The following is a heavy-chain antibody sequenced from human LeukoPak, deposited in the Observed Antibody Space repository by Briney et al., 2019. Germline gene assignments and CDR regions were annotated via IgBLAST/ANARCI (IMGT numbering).Heavy chain of an antibody. V-gene: IGHV4-39*07. CDR3: ARDPKTKRYCSGGSCYSGKHAFDI. J-gene: IGHJ3*02. CDR1: GGSISSSSYY. D-gene: IGHD2-15*01. CDR2: IYYSGST. Sequence: SETLSLTCTVSGGSISSSSYYWGWIRQPPGKGLEWIGSIYYSGSTYYNPSLKSRVTISVDTSKNQFSLKLSSVTAADTAVYYCARDPKTKRYCSGGSCYSGKHAFDIWGQGTMVTVSS.